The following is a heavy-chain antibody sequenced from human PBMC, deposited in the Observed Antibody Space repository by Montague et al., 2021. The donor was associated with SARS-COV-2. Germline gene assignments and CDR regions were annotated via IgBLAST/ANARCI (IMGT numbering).Heavy chain of an antibody. CDR2: IKQDGSVK. CDR3: ARERLWLRRIHY. CDR1: GFTSSSFR. Sequence: SLRLFCAASGFTSSSFRMSWDRQAPGKGLEWVSNIKQDGSVKSYVDSVKGRFTISRDNAKNSLYLQMNSLRAEDTAVYYCARERLWLRRIHYLGQRTLVTVSS. J-gene: IGHJ4*02. V-gene: IGHV3-7*01. D-gene: IGHD5-18*01.